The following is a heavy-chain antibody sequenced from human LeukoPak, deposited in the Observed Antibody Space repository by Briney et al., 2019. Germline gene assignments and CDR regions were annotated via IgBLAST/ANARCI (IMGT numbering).Heavy chain of an antibody. V-gene: IGHV3-33*05. J-gene: IGHJ4*02. Sequence: GGSLRLSCTASGFIFSHYGMHWVRQAPGKGLEWVAVIQNDASTRNYVDSVKGRFTISRDNSENTVFLQMDSLRVEDTAVYYCARELSQIVWGGLDYGGQGTLVSVS. CDR2: IQNDASTR. CDR1: GFIFSHYG. CDR3: ARELSQIVWGGLDY. D-gene: IGHD2-21*01.